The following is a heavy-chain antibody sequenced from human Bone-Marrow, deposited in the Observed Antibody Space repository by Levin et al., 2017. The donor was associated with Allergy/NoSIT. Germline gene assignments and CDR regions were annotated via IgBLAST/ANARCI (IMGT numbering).Heavy chain of an antibody. Sequence: SGPTLVKPTQTLTLTCTFSGFSLSPSGVSVGWIRPPPGKALEWLALIYWDDDVLYRASLKRRLVILKDPSKNQVVLTLTNVDPADTATYFCARGKYQLVDAFDIWGQGTMVTVSS. D-gene: IGHD1-1*01. J-gene: IGHJ3*02. CDR1: GFSLSPSGVS. CDR3: ARGKYQLVDAFDI. V-gene: IGHV2-5*02. CDR2: IYWDDDV.